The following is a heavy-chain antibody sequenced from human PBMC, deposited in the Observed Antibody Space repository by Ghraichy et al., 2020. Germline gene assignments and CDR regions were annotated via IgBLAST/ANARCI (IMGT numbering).Heavy chain of an antibody. Sequence: SETLSLTCAVYGGSFSGYYWSWIRQPPGKGLEWIGEINHSGSTNYNPSLKSRVTISVDTSKNQFSLKLSSVTAADTAVYYCASGRPWGYYYDSRGYYDFDCWGQGTLVTVSS. J-gene: IGHJ4*02. CDR3: ASGRPWGYYYDSRGYYDFDC. V-gene: IGHV4-34*01. CDR2: INHSGST. CDR1: GGSFSGYY. D-gene: IGHD3-22*01.